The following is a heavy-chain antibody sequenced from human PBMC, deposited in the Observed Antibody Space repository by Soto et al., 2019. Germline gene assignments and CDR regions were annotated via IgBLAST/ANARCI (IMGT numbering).Heavy chain of an antibody. CDR2: TFYRSKWYN. V-gene: IGHV6-1*01. CDR1: GDSVSSNSAA. Sequence: PSQTLSLTCAISGDSVSSNSAAWNWIRQSPSRGLEWLGKTFYRSKWYNDYAVSVKSRITINPDTSRNQFSLQLDSLTPEDTAVYFCARAPIAVTGLNVFDIWGPGKMVTVSS. D-gene: IGHD6-19*01. J-gene: IGHJ3*02. CDR3: ARAPIAVTGLNVFDI.